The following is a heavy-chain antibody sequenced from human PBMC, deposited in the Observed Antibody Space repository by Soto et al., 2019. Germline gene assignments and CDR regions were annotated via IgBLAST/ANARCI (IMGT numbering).Heavy chain of an antibody. CDR3: AKEWGLSGSYYISSSYYFDY. J-gene: IGHJ4*02. D-gene: IGHD1-26*01. Sequence: QVQLVESGGGVVQPGRSLRLSCVASGFTFSSYGMHWVRQAPGKGLEWVAIISYDGSNTYYADSVKGRFTISRDNSKNTLYLQMNSLRAEDTSVYYCAKEWGLSGSYYISSSYYFDYWGQGTLVTVSS. CDR1: GFTFSSYG. V-gene: IGHV3-30*18. CDR2: ISYDGSNT.